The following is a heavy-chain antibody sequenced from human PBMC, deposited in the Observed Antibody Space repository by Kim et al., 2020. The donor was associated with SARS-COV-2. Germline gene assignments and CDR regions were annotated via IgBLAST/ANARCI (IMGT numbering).Heavy chain of an antibody. D-gene: IGHD1-1*01. Sequence: GSTQYNPSLKSRVTISVGTSKNQFSLKLSSVTAADTTVYYCARGRYPFDYWGQGTLVTVSS. CDR3: ARGRYPFDY. V-gene: IGHV4-34*01. J-gene: IGHJ4*02. CDR2: GST.